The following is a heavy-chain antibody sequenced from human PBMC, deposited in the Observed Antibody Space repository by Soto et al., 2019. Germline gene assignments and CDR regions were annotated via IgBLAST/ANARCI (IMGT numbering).Heavy chain of an antibody. CDR3: ATEIYCSGGSCYSRSPWFDP. CDR2: ISAHTGSS. Sequence: ASVKVSCKVSGYTFTSSGMSWVRQAPGQGLEWMGWISAHTGSSEYAQKFQGRVTMTEDTSTDTAYMELSSLRSEDTAVYYCATEIYCSGGSCYSRSPWFDPWGQGTLVTVSS. D-gene: IGHD2-15*01. CDR1: GYTFTSSG. J-gene: IGHJ5*02. V-gene: IGHV1-18*01.